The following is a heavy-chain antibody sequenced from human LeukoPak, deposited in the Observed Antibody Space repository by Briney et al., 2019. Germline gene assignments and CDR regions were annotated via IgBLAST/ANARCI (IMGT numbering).Heavy chain of an antibody. J-gene: IGHJ4*02. V-gene: IGHV3-23*01. CDR2: IGGRNCNT. D-gene: IGHD5-12*01. CDR1: RHTFNIYP. CDR3: ARNENSGWGYWDY. Sequence: PGGSLTLLCAPSRHTFNIYPMSWARHAPGKGLEWVSVIGGRNCNTFYILSVEPRLTLSRDNSKDTLYLQMNSLRAEDTAVYYCARNENSGWGYWDYWGEGTLVAVSS.